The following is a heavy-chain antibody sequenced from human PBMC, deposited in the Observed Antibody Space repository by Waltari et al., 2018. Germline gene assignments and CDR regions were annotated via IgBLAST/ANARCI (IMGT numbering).Heavy chain of an antibody. J-gene: IGHJ1*01. V-gene: IGHV1-3*01. D-gene: IGHD2-21*02. Sequence: QVQLVQSGAEVKKPGASVKVSCKASGYTFTSYAMHWVRQAPGQRLEWMGWINAGNGNTKYSQKFQGRVTITRDTSASTAYMELSCLRSEDTAVYYCARVVRGDCGGDCSEYFQHWGQGTLVTVSS. CDR1: GYTFTSYA. CDR2: INAGNGNT. CDR3: ARVVRGDCGGDCSEYFQH.